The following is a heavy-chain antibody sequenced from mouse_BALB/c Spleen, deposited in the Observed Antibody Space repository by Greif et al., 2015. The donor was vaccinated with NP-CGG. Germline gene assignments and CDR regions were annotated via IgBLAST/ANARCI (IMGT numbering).Heavy chain of an antibody. CDR3: ATVVATVDY. CDR2: INPSSGYT. J-gene: IGHJ2*01. V-gene: IGHV1-4*02. CDR1: GYTFTSYT. D-gene: IGHD1-1*01. Sequence: QVQLQQSAAELARPGASVKMSCKASGYTFTSYTMHWVKQRPGQGLEWIGYINPSSGYTEYNQKFKDKTTLTADKSSSTAYRQLSSLTSEDPAVYYCATVVATVDYWGQGTTLTVSS.